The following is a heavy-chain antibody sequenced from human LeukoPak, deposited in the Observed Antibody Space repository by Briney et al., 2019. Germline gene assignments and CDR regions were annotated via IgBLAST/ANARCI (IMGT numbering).Heavy chain of an antibody. CDR2: IRYDESNK. CDR3: AISRGRWEILDY. D-gene: IGHD3-10*01. J-gene: IGHJ4*02. CDR1: GLTFSSNG. V-gene: IGHV3-30*02. Sequence: QPGGSLRLSCAASGLTFSSNGMHWVRQAPGKGLEGVAFIRYDESNKYYADSVKGRFTISRDNSKNTVYLQMNSLRAEDTAVYYCAISRGRWEILDYWGQGTLVTVSS.